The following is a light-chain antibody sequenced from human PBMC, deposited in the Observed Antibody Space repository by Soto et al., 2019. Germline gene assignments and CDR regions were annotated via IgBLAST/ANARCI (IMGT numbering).Light chain of an antibody. CDR1: EFISDW. CDR3: QHYNSYSRA. V-gene: IGKV1-5*01. J-gene: IGKJ1*01. Sequence: DVQMTQSPSTLSASVGDRVTMTCRASEFISDWLAWYQQKPGQAPKLLIYDASTLESGVPGRFSRSGVVTHFTLTISGLQPEDFATYHCQHYNSYSRAFGQGTKVEI. CDR2: DAS.